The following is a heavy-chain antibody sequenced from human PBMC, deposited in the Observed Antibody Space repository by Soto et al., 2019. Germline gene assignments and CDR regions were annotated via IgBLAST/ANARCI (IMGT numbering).Heavy chain of an antibody. D-gene: IGHD6-19*01. CDR1: GSTFSTYN. V-gene: IGHV3-48*02. Sequence: EVQLVESGGGLVQPGGSLRLTCAASGSTFSTYNMNWVRQAPGKGLEWVSYISRSSDPIYYADSVRGRFTISRDNAKNSLYLKMNSLRDEDTAVYYCARAAYSSGMYNFDYWGQGTLVTVSS. CDR3: ARAAYSSGMYNFDY. J-gene: IGHJ4*02. CDR2: ISRSSDPI.